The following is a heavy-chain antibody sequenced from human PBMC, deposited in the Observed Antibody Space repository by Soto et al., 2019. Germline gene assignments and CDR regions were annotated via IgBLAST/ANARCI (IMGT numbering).Heavy chain of an antibody. J-gene: IGHJ4*02. V-gene: IGHV3-30-3*01. Sequence: ESGGGVVQPGRSLRLSCAASGFTFSSYAMHWVRQAPGKGLEWVAVISYDGSNKYYADSVKGRFTISRDNSKNTLYLQMNSLRAEDTAVYYCARAEDSYSSGWSRGFDYWGQGTLVTVSS. CDR2: ISYDGSNK. CDR1: GFTFSSYA. CDR3: ARAEDSYSSGWSRGFDY. D-gene: IGHD6-19*01.